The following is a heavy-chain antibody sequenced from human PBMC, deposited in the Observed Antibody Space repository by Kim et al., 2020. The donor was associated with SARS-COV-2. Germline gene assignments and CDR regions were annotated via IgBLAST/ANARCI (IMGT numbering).Heavy chain of an antibody. J-gene: IGHJ4*02. Sequence: SETLSLTCTVSGGSISSGGYYWSWIRQHPGKGLEWIGYIYYSGSTYYNPSLKSRVTISVDTSKNQFSLKLSSVTAADTAVYYCARANPVGANFDYWGQGTLVTVSS. CDR3: ARANPVGANFDY. V-gene: IGHV4-31*03. CDR1: GGSISSGGYY. CDR2: IYYSGST. D-gene: IGHD1-26*01.